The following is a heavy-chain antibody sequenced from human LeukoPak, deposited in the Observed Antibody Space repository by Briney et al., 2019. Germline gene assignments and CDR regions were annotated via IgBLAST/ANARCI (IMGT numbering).Heavy chain of an antibody. CDR3: ARPNPDGVLPSYYFDY. Sequence: PSETLSLTCAVYGGSLSDYYWSWIRQPPGKGLEWIGEINHSGSTNYNPSLESRVTISIDTSKNQFPLRLSSVTAADTAVYYCARPNPDGVLPSYYFDYWGQGTLVTVSS. D-gene: IGHD4-17*01. V-gene: IGHV4-34*01. CDR1: GGSLSDYY. CDR2: INHSGST. J-gene: IGHJ4*02.